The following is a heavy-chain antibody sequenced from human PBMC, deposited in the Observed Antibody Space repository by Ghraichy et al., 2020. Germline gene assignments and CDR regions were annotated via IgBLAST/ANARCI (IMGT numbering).Heavy chain of an antibody. Sequence: GSLRLSCTVSGASISGFYWSWIRQPPGRGLEWIGHIYYSGTTNYSPSLKSRLTLSVDRSQNLVSLRLSSMTSADTAVYYCARVPTMFGVAPWGMDIWGQGTTVTV. J-gene: IGHJ6*02. CDR1: GASISGFY. V-gene: IGHV4-59*01. CDR3: ARVPTMFGVAPWGMDI. D-gene: IGHD3-3*01. CDR2: IYYSGTT.